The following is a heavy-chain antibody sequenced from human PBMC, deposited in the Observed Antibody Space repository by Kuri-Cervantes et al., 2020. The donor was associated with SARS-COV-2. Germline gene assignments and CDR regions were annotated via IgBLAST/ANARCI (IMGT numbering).Heavy chain of an antibody. V-gene: IGHV4-34*01. D-gene: IGHD3-9*01. J-gene: IGHJ4*02. CDR3: ARGWNYDILTGYYTAYFDY. Sequence: SETLSLTCAVYGGSLSGRSWTWIRQPPGKGLEWVGEINHSGSTNYNPSLKSRVTISVDTSKKQFSLKLSSVTAADTAVYYCARGWNYDILTGYYTAYFDYWGQGTLVTVSS. CDR1: GGSLSGRS. CDR2: INHSGST.